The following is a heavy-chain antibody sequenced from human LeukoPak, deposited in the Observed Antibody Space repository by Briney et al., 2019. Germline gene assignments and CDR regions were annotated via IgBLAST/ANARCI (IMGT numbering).Heavy chain of an antibody. V-gene: IGHV1-69*05. CDR1: GHTFTSYD. CDR3: ARARGSGYDSFVY. D-gene: IGHD5-12*01. CDR2: IIPIFGTA. J-gene: IGHJ4*02. Sequence: SVKVSCKASGHTFTSYDINWVRQAPGQGLECMGGIIPIFGTANYAQKFQGRVTITTDESTSTAYMELSSLRSEDTAVYYCARARGSGYDSFVYWGQGTLVTVSS.